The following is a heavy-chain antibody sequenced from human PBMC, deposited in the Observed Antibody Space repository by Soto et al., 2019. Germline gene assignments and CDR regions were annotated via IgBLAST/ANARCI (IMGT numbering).Heavy chain of an antibody. D-gene: IGHD6-13*01. CDR1: GYTFTSYG. J-gene: IGHJ4*02. Sequence: QVQLVQSGAEVKKPGASVKVSCKASGYTFTSYGISWVRQAPGQGLEWMGWISAYNGNTNYAQKLQGRVTMTTDTSTRTAYMDLRSLRSDDTAVYSCARDWAAAGPFDYWGQGTLVTVSS. V-gene: IGHV1-18*01. CDR2: ISAYNGNT. CDR3: ARDWAAAGPFDY.